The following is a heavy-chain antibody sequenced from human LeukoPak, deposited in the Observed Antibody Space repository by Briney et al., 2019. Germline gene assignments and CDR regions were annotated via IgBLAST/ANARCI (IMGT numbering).Heavy chain of an antibody. CDR2: IYHSGST. CDR3: ASNRLRLAFDV. Sequence: SETLSLTCTVSGGSISSGGYSWSWIRQPPGKGLEWIGYIYHSGSTYYNPSLKSRVTISVDRSKNQFSLKLSSVTAADTAAYYCASNRLRLAFDVWGQGTMVTVSS. D-gene: IGHD1-14*01. CDR1: GGSISSGGYS. V-gene: IGHV4-30-2*01. J-gene: IGHJ3*01.